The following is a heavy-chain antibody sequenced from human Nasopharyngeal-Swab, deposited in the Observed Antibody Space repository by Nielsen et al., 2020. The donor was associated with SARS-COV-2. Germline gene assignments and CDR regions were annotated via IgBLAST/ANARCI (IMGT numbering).Heavy chain of an antibody. CDR1: GFSFRSYW. J-gene: IGHJ6*02. D-gene: IGHD3-10*01. CDR2: INSDGTTT. V-gene: IGHV3-74*01. CDR3: AKDMGNYYGSTRMDV. Sequence: GGSLRLSCAASGFSFRSYWMHWVRQAPGKGLVWVSCINSDGTTTRYADSVKGRFTISRDNAKNTLYLQMNSLRPEDTALYYCAKDMGNYYGSTRMDVWGQGTTVTVSS.